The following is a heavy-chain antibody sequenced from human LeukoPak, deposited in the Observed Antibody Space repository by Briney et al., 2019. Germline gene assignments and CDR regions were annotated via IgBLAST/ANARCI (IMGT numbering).Heavy chain of an antibody. D-gene: IGHD5-12*01. Sequence: SQTLSLTCAISGDSVSSNSSAWNWIRQSPSRGLEWLGRTYYRSKWYNDYAVSVKSRITINPDTSKNQFSLQLNSVTPEDTAVYYCAREVAKSGGYDFDYWGQGNLVTVSS. J-gene: IGHJ4*02. V-gene: IGHV6-1*01. CDR3: AREVAKSGGYDFDY. CDR1: GDSVSSNSSA. CDR2: TYYRSKWYN.